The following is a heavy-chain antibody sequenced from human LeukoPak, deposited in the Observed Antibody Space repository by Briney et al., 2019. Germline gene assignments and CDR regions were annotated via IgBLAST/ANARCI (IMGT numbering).Heavy chain of an antibody. CDR2: ISVSGGST. D-gene: IGHD1-14*01. Sequence: PGGSLRLSCAASGFTFSSYAMSWVRQAPGKGLEWVSAISVSGGSTYYTDSVKGRFTISRDYSKNTQYLQMDSLRAEDTAVYYCAKGSYGNHDHWGQGTLVTVSS. CDR3: AKGSYGNHDH. CDR1: GFTFSSYA. V-gene: IGHV3-23*01. J-gene: IGHJ4*02.